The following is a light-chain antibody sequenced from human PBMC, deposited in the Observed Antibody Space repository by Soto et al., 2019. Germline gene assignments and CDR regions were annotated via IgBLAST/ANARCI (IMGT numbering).Light chain of an antibody. V-gene: IGKV3-11*01. CDR3: QQRTDWPTIT. Sequence: EIVLTQSPATLSLSPGDRATLSCGASQSVRTALAWYQQKPGQAPRLLIYDASKRATGIPARFSGSGSGTYFTLSINNLESEDFGFYYCQQRTDWPTITFGQGTRLEIK. CDR2: DAS. CDR1: QSVRTA. J-gene: IGKJ5*01.